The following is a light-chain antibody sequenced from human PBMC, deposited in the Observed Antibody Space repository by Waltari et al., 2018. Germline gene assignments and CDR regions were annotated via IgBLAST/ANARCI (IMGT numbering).Light chain of an antibody. CDR1: QGIINC. CDR2: AAS. J-gene: IGKJ2*01. CDR3: QQANSFPPT. Sequence: DIQMTQSPSSVSASVGDRVTITCRASQGIINCLAWYQQKPVTAPKLLIYAASILQSGVPSRFSGSGSGTDFTLTISSLQPEDFATYYCQQANSFPPTFGQGTKLEIK. V-gene: IGKV1-12*01.